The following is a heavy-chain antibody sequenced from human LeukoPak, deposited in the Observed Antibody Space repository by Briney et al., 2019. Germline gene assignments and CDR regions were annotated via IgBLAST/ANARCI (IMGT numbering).Heavy chain of an antibody. D-gene: IGHD3-10*02. CDR1: GFTFSSYS. CDR2: IRSSSRTI. J-gene: IGHJ6*04. Sequence: GGSLRLSCTASGFTFSSYSMNWVRQAPGKGLEWISYIRSSSRTIYYADSVKGRFTISRDNDKNSLYLQMNSLRAEDTAVYYCAELGITMIGGVWGKGTTVTISS. V-gene: IGHV3-48*01. CDR3: AELGITMIGGV.